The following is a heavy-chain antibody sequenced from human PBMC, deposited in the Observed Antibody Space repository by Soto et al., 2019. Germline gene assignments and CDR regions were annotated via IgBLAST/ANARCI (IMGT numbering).Heavy chain of an antibody. J-gene: IGHJ6*02. V-gene: IGHV4-59*01. CDR2: IYYSGST. D-gene: IGHD2-15*01. CDR1: GVSISSYY. Sequence: SETLSLTCTVSGVSISSYYWSWIRHPPGKGLEWIGYIYYSGSTNYNPSLKSRVTISVDTSNNQFSLKLSSVTAADTAVYYCARVSCSGGSCYSPYYYSYGMHFWGQGTSDTVS. CDR3: ARVSCSGGSCYSPYYYSYGMHF.